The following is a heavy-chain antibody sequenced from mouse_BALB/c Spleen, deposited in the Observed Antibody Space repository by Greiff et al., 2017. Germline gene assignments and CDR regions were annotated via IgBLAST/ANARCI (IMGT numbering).Heavy chain of an antibody. V-gene: IGHV3-6*02. D-gene: IGHD1-1*02. J-gene: IGHJ4*01. Sequence: EVQVVESGPGLVKPSQSLSLTCSVSGFSITSGYYWNWLRQFPGNKLEWMGYISYDGSNNYNPSLKNRISITRDTSKNQFFLKLNSVTTEDTATYYCARYYDYAMDYWGQGTSVTVSS. CDR1: GFSITSGYY. CDR3: ARYYDYAMDY. CDR2: ISYDGSN.